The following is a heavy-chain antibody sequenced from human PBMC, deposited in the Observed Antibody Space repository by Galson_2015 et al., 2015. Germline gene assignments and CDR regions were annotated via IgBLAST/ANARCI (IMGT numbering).Heavy chain of an antibody. V-gene: IGHV3-9*01. CDR2: ISWNRGSI. Sequence: SLRLSCAASGFTFDDYAMHWVRQAPGKGLEWVSGISWNRGSIGYADSVKGRFTISRDNAKNSLYLQMNSLRAEDTALYYCAKERIVGATTSYYFDYWGQGTLVTVSS. D-gene: IGHD1-26*01. CDR1: GFTFDDYA. CDR3: AKERIVGATTSYYFDY. J-gene: IGHJ4*02.